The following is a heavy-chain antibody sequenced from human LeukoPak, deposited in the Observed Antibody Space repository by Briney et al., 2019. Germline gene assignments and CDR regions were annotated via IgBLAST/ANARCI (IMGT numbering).Heavy chain of an antibody. CDR1: GFTFSSYG. D-gene: IGHD4-23*01. CDR2: IWYDGSDK. V-gene: IGHV3-33*01. J-gene: IGHJ4*02. CDR3: ARDPYGGNGYFDY. Sequence: QSGGSLRLSCAASGFTFSSYGMHWVRQAPGEGLEWVAVIWYDGSDKHYADSVKGRFTISRDNSKNTLFLQMNSLRAEDTAVYYCARDPYGGNGYFDYWGQGTLVTVSS.